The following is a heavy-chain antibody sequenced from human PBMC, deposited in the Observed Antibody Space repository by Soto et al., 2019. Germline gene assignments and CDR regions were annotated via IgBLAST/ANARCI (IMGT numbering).Heavy chain of an antibody. CDR2: IRDRVHSYST. CDR1: GFTFNDHY. J-gene: IGHJ4*02. D-gene: IGHD1-20*01. CDR3: VSLWSVTGSRDY. Sequence: PGGSLRLSCAASGFTFNDHYMGWVRQAPGKGLDWVGRIRDRVHSYSTEYAASVKGRFTISRDDSRNSLCLQMNSLKMEDTAVFYCVSLWSVTGSRDYWGRGTLVTVSS. V-gene: IGHV3-72*01.